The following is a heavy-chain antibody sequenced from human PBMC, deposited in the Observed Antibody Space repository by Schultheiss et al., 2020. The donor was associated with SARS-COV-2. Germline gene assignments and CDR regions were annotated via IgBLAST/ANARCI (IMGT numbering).Heavy chain of an antibody. D-gene: IGHD2-21*01. Sequence: SQTLSLTCTVSGGSISSGGYYWSWIRQPPGKGLEWIGYIYYSGSTNYNPSLKSRVTISVDTSKNQFSLKLSSVTAADTAVYYCARVGLQHCGGDCYRFDPWGQGTLVTVSS. V-gene: IGHV4-61*08. CDR2: IYYSGST. J-gene: IGHJ5*02. CDR1: GGSISSGGYY. CDR3: ARVGLQHCGGDCYRFDP.